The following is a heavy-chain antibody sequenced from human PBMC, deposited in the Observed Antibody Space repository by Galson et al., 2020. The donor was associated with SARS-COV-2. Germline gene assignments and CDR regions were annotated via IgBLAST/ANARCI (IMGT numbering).Heavy chain of an antibody. J-gene: IGHJ3*02. CDR1: GFSLSTSAMR. CDR2: IDWDDKK. CDR3: ARSVSPTRTFDI. Sequence: SGPTLVKPTQTLTLTCTVSGFSLSTSAMRVSWIRQPPGKALEWLARIDWDDKKFYSTSLKTRLTISKDTSKNQVVLTMTNMDPVDTATYYCARSVSPTRTFDIWGQGTMVTVSS. V-gene: IGHV2-70*04.